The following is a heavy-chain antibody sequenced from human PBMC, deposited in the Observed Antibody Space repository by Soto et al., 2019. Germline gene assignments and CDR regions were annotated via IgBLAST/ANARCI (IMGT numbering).Heavy chain of an antibody. D-gene: IGHD3-16*01. V-gene: IGHV4-61*01. CDR3: ARVASPPHTSLGWMDV. Sequence: QVHLQESGPGLVKPSGTLSLICTVSGDSVSSANHLWSWIRQPPGKGLEWIGYISYSGSTKNNPSLKRRVTISIDRSKMEFSLKVNSVTPADSAVYYCARVASPPHTSLGWMDVWGQGTTVTVSS. CDR1: GDSVSSANHL. J-gene: IGHJ6*02. CDR2: ISYSGST.